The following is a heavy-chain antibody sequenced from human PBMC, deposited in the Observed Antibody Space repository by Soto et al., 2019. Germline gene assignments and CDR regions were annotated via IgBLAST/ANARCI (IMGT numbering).Heavy chain of an antibody. Sequence: EVQLLESWGGLVQPGGSLRLSCAASGFTFNNYVLSWVRQAPGKGLEWVSGISGSGDSTYYADSVKGRFTISRDNSQRTLYLQMSSLRPEDTAVYYCAFKGTAHSYYWGQGPLVTVSS. CDR3: AFKGTAHSYY. D-gene: IGHD2-21*02. CDR1: GFTFNNYV. V-gene: IGHV3-23*01. CDR2: ISGSGDST. J-gene: IGHJ4*02.